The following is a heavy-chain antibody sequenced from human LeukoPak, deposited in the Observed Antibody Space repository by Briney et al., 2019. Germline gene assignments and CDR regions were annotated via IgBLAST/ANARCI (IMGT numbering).Heavy chain of an antibody. V-gene: IGHV1-18*01. Sequence: GASVKVSCKASGYTFTSYGISWVRQAPGQGLEWMGWISTSNDNTNYAQKFQGRVTMTTDTSTSTAYMELRTLRSDDTAVYYCARDSSGWYHWFDSWGQGTLVTVSS. D-gene: IGHD6-19*01. CDR1: GYTFTSYG. CDR2: ISTSNDNT. CDR3: ARDSSGWYHWFDS. J-gene: IGHJ5*01.